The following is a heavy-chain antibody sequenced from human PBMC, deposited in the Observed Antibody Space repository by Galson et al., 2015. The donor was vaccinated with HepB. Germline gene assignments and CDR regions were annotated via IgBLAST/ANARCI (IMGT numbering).Heavy chain of an antibody. D-gene: IGHD6-13*01. CDR3: AKVFPEKTDVWYRQALYYLDS. CDR2: ITPSGDNT. Sequence: SLRLSCAASGFTFSYYAMAWVRQAPGKGLEWISAITPSGDNTYSADSMKGRFFISRDNSQNTLFLQMNSLRADDTAIYFCAKVFPEKTDVWYRQALYYLDSWGQGTRVTVSS. J-gene: IGHJ4*02. V-gene: IGHV3-23*01. CDR1: GFTFSYYA.